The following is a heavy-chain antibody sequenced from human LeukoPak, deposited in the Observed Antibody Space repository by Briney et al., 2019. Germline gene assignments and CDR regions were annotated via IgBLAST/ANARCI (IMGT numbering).Heavy chain of an antibody. CDR2: IYYSGST. CDR1: GGSISSGDYY. V-gene: IGHV4-61*08. Sequence: SETLSLTCTVSGGSISSGDYYWSWIRQPPGKGLEWIGYIYYSGSTNYNPSLKSRVTISVDTSKNQFSLKLSSVTAADTAVYYCARDGYSSELDYWGQGTLVTVSS. D-gene: IGHD6-19*01. CDR3: ARDGYSSELDY. J-gene: IGHJ4*02.